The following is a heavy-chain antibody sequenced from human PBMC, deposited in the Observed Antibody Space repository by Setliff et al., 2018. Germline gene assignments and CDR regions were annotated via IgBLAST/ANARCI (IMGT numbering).Heavy chain of an antibody. Sequence: ASVKVSCKASGYTFIDYYMHWVRQAPGKGLEWMGGFDPEDGETIYAQKFQGRVTMTEDTSTDTAYMELSSLRSEDTAVYYCAPLTRRYGSGSYPFDYWGQGTL. V-gene: IGHV1-24*01. D-gene: IGHD3-10*01. J-gene: IGHJ4*02. CDR3: APLTRRYGSGSYPFDY. CDR1: GYTFIDYY. CDR2: FDPEDGET.